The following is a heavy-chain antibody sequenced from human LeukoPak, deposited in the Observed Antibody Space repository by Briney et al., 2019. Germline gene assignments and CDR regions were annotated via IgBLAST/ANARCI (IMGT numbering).Heavy chain of an antibody. CDR2: ISYDGSNK. CDR1: GFTFSSYA. D-gene: IGHD6-19*01. Sequence: GGSLRLSCAASGFTFSSYAMHWVRQAPGKGLEWVAVISYDGSNKYYADSVKGRFTISRDNSKNTLYLQMNSLRAEDTAVYYCARVAGASYSSGWGLGDYWGQGTLVTASS. J-gene: IGHJ4*02. V-gene: IGHV3-30*04. CDR3: ARVAGASYSSGWGLGDY.